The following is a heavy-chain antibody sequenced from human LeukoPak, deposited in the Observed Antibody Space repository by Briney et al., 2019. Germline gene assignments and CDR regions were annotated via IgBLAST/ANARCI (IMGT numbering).Heavy chain of an antibody. D-gene: IGHD2-21*02. CDR1: GFTFSSYS. J-gene: IGHJ4*02. CDR3: AREVVVVTAPHYFDY. Sequence: PGGSLRLSCAASGFTFSSYSMNWVRQAPGKGLEWVSYISSSSSTIYYADSVKGRFTISRDNAKNSLYLQMNSLRDEDTAVYYCAREVVVVTAPHYFDYFVQGTLVTVCS. V-gene: IGHV3-48*02. CDR2: ISSSSSTI.